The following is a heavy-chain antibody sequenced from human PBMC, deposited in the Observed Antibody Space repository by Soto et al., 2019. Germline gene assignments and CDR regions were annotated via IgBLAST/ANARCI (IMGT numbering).Heavy chain of an antibody. D-gene: IGHD3-22*01. CDR3: AKSSPGDDGTGFQVWLFDL. J-gene: IGHJ2*01. CDR2: ISYDGGTK. CDR1: GFSFSTYG. V-gene: IGHV3-30*18. Sequence: QVQLVESGGGVVQPGRSLTLSCAASGFSFSTYGMHWVRQAPGKGLEWVAVISYDGGTKYYADSVKGRFAISRDKTKNRLYLQVNILRPEDTAVYCCAKSSPGDDGTGFQVWLFDLWCRRTQVTVSS.